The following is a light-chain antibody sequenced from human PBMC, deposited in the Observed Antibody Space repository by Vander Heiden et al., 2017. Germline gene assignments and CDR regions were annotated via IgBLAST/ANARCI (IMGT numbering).Light chain of an antibody. V-gene: IGKV1-33*01. Sequence: DIQMTQSPSSLSASVGDRVTITCQASQDISNYLNWYQQKPGKAPKLLIYDASNLETGVPSRFSGSGSGTDFTFTISSLQPEDLATYYCQHEDNPLFTFGHGTKVDIK. CDR1: QDISNY. CDR3: QHEDNPLFT. J-gene: IGKJ3*01. CDR2: DAS.